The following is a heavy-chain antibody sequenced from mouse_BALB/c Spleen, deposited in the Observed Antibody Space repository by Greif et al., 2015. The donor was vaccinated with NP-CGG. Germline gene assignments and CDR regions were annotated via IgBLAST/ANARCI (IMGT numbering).Heavy chain of an antibody. V-gene: IGHV2-2*02. CDR1: GFSLTSYG. CDR3: ARKGSYRLYYAMDY. Sequence: QVQLQQSGPGLVQPSQSLSITCTVSGFSLTSYGVHWVRQSPGKGLEWLGVIWSGGSTDYNAAFISRLSISKDNSKSXVFSKMNSLQANDTAIYYCARKGSYRLYYAMDYWGQGTSVTVSS. CDR2: IWSGGST. J-gene: IGHJ4*01. D-gene: IGHD2-14*01.